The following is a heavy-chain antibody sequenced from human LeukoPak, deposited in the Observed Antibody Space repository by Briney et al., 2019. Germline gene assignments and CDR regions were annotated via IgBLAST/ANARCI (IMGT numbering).Heavy chain of an antibody. CDR2: IKSRTDGGTT. CDR3: TTDGVGSTPYYLHY. J-gene: IGHJ4*02. Sequence: PGRSLRLSCAASGFTFTNAWMNWVRQAPGKGLEWVGRIKSRTDGGTTDYAAPVKGRFTISRDDSKNTVYLHMNSLKTEDTAVYYCTTDGVGSTPYYLHYWGQGTLVTVSS. D-gene: IGHD1-26*01. V-gene: IGHV3-15*01. CDR1: GFTFTNAW.